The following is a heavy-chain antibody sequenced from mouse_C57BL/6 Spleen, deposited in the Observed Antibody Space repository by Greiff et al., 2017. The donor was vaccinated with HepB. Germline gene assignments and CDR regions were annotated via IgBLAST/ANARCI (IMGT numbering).Heavy chain of an antibody. J-gene: IGHJ3*01. CDR2: IRNKANGYTT. CDR1: GFTFTDYY. V-gene: IGHV7-3*01. D-gene: IGHD1-1*01. Sequence: EVKLMESGGGLVQPGGSLSLSCAASGFTFTDYYMSWVRQPPGKALEWLGFIRNKANGYTTEYSASVKGRFTISRDNSQSILYLQMNALRAEDSATYYCARSLYYGSSSFAYWGQGTLVTVSA. CDR3: ARSLYYGSSSFAY.